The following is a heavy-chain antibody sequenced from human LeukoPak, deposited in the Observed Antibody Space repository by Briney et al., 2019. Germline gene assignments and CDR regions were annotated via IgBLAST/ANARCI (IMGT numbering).Heavy chain of an antibody. Sequence: SETLSLTCTVSGGSIFSYYWNWIRQPPGKGLEWIGYIYSNGITTYNPSLRSRGTISIATSKNQFSLRLRSVTAADTAIYYCARHAYYDSSGYYPASGYFDLWGRGALVTVSS. J-gene: IGHJ2*01. CDR3: ARHAYYDSSGYYPASGYFDL. CDR1: GGSIFSYY. D-gene: IGHD3-22*01. CDR2: IYSNGIT. V-gene: IGHV4-59*08.